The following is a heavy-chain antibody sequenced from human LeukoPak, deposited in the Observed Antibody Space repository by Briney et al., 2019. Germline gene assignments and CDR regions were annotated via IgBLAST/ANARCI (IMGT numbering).Heavy chain of an antibody. CDR1: GFTFSSYG. V-gene: IGHV3-30*03. Sequence: GGSLRLSCAASGFTFSSYGMHWVRQAPGKGLEWVAVISYDGSNKYYADSVKGRFTISRDNSKNTLYLQMNSLRVEDTAVYYCARDPAKILGEGYFDFWGQGTLVTASS. J-gene: IGHJ4*02. CDR3: ARDPAKILGEGYFDF. CDR2: ISYDGSNK. D-gene: IGHD3-10*01.